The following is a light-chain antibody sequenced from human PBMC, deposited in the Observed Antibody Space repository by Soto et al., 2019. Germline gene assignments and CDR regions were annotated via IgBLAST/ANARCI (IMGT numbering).Light chain of an antibody. CDR3: MQATHWPHP. CDR2: EVS. J-gene: IGKJ1*01. CDR1: RSLVYSDGNTS. Sequence: DVKMTQSPLPLPVTLVQPASISCRSXRSLVYSDGNTSLNWFQQRPGQSPRRLIFEVSNRDSGVPDRFCGSASGTDFTLKISRVEAEDVGVYYRMQATHWPHPFAQVSKVDIK. V-gene: IGKV2-30*01.